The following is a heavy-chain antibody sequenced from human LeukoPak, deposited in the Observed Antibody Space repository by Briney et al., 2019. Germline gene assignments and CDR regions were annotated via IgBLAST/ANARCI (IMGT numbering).Heavy chain of an antibody. J-gene: IGHJ5*02. V-gene: IGHV1-2*02. D-gene: IGHD2-2*01. Sequence: ASVKVSCKASGYTFTGYYMHWVRQAPGQGLEWMGLINPNSGGTNYAQKFQGRVTMTRDTPISTVYMELSRLRSDDTAVYYCARMRKVVPNWFDPWGQGTLVTVSS. CDR2: INPNSGGT. CDR1: GYTFTGYY. CDR3: ARMRKVVPNWFDP.